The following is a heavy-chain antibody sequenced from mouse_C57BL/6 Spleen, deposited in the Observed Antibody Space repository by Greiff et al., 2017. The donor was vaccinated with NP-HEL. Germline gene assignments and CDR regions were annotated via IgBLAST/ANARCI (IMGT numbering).Heavy chain of an antibody. D-gene: IGHD1-1*01. CDR1: GYAFSSYW. V-gene: IGHV1-80*01. CDR2: IYPGDGDT. CDR3: ARDYGSSYGGWFAY. Sequence: QVQLQQSGAELVKPGASVKISCKASGYAFSSYWMNWVKQRPGKGLEWIGQIYPGDGDTNYNGKFKGKATLTAYKSSSTAYMQLSSLTSEDSAVYFCARDYGSSYGGWFAYWGQGTLVTVSA. J-gene: IGHJ3*01.